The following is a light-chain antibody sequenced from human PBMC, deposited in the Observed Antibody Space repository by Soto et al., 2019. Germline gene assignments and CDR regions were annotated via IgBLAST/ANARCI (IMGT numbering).Light chain of an antibody. V-gene: IGKV1-5*01. CDR3: QHRGA. Sequence: DIQMTQSPSTLSASVGDRVTITCRASQSISSWLAWYQQKPGKAPKLLIYDASSLESGVPSRFSGSGSGTEFTLTTSSLQPDDFATYYCQHRGAFGQGTKVEIK. CDR2: DAS. J-gene: IGKJ1*01. CDR1: QSISSW.